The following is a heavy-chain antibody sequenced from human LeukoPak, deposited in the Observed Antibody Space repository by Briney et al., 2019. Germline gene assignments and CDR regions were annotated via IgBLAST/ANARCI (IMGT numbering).Heavy chain of an antibody. CDR3: ARNIGVVRGVPAGP. CDR1: GYTFTSYD. J-gene: IGHJ5*02. Sequence: ASVKVSCKASGYTFTSYDINWVRQATGQGLEWMGWMNPNGGNTGYAQKFQGRVTMTRNTSISTAYMELSSLRSEDTAVYYCARNIGVVRGVPAGPWGQGTLVTVSS. V-gene: IGHV1-8*01. D-gene: IGHD3-10*01. CDR2: MNPNGGNT.